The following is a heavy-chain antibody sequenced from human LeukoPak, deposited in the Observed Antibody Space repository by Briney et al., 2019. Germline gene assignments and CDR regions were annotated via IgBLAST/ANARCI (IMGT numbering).Heavy chain of an antibody. V-gene: IGHV4-59*08. CDR2: IYYSGST. J-gene: IGHJ4*02. D-gene: IGHD2-15*01. CDR1: GGSISSYY. CDR3: ARLGHCSGGSCYDFDY. Sequence: SETLSLTCTVSGGSISSYYWSWIRQPPGKGLEWIGYIYYSGSTNYNPSLKSRVTISVDTSKNQFSLKLSSVTAADTAVYYCARLGHCSGGSCYDFDYWGQGTLVTVSS.